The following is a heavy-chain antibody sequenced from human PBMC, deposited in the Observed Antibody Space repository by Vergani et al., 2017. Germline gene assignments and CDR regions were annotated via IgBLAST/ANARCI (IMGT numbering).Heavy chain of an antibody. V-gene: IGHV3-30*04. CDR2: ISYDGSNK. CDR1: GFTFSSYA. Sequence: QVQLVESGGGVVQPGRSLRLSCAASGFTFSSYAMHWVRQAPGKGLEWVAVISYDGSNKYYADSVKGRFTISRDNSKNTLYLQMNSLRAEDTAVYYCARARGDYGGNSDAFDIWGQGTMVTVSS. J-gene: IGHJ3*02. D-gene: IGHD4-23*01. CDR3: ARARGDYGGNSDAFDI.